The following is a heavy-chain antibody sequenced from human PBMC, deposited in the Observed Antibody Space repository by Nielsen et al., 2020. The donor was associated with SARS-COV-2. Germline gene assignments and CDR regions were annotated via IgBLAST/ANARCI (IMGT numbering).Heavy chain of an antibody. J-gene: IGHJ3*02. CDR3: AKDDVVRGDAYDI. CDR2: TSASGAST. V-gene: IGHV3-23*01. D-gene: IGHD3-10*01. Sequence: GESLKISCAASGFTFNIYAMAWVRRAPGRGLEWVSGTSASGASTYYADSVKGRFSISRVNSRNTLYLQMNSLRVEDTAIYFCAKDDVVRGDAYDIWGQGTVVTVSS. CDR1: GFTFNIYA.